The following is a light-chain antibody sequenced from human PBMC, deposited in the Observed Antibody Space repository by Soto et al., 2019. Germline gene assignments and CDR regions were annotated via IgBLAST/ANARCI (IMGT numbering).Light chain of an antibody. J-gene: IGLJ2*01. CDR2: SNN. CDR1: SSNIGSNY. CDR3: AAWDDSLSGQV. V-gene: IGLV1-47*02. Sequence: QSVLTQPPSASGTPGQRVTISCSGSSSNIGSNYVYWYQQLPGTAPKLLIYSNNQRPSGVPDRFSGSKSGTPASLAISGLRSEDEADYYCAAWDDSLSGQVFGGGTKLTVL.